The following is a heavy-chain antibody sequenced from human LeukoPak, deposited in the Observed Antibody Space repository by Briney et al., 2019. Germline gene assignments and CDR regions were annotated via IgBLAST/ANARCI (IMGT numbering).Heavy chain of an antibody. J-gene: IGHJ4*02. Sequence: GGSLRLSCAASGFTFSSYSMNWVRQVPGKGLEWVSGINWNGGSTGYADSVKGRFTISRDNAKKSLYLQMNSLRAEDTALYYCARVVLSRGERDYWGQGTLVTVSS. CDR2: INWNGGST. CDR3: ARVVLSRGERDY. D-gene: IGHD5-24*01. CDR1: GFTFSSYS. V-gene: IGHV3-20*04.